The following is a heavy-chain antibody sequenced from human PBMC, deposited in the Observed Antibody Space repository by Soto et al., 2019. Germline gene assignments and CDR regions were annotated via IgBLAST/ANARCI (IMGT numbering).Heavy chain of an antibody. J-gene: IGHJ4*02. CDR3: ARGGVFFFAAPTNPFDY. CDR2: MNPNSGNT. CDR1: GYTFTSYD. Sequence: ASVKVSCKASGYTFTSYDINWVRQATGQGLEWMGWMNPNSGNTGYAQKFQGRVTMTRNTSISTAYMELSSLRSEDTAVYYCARGGVFFFAAPTNPFDYPGQLTLVTVSS. D-gene: IGHD3-10*01. V-gene: IGHV1-8*01.